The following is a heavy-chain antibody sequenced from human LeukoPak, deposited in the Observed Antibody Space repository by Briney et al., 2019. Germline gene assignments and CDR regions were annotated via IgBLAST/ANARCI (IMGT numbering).Heavy chain of an antibody. V-gene: IGHV1-46*01. CDR3: AREGAAALDY. D-gene: IGHD2-2*01. CDR1: GYTFTSYY. J-gene: IGHJ4*02. CDR2: INPSGGST. Sequence: ASVKVSCKASGYTFTSYYMHWVRQAPGQGLEWMGIINPSGGSTSYAQKFQGRVTVTRDTSTSTVYMELRSLRSDDTAVYYCAREGAAALDYWGQGTLVTVSS.